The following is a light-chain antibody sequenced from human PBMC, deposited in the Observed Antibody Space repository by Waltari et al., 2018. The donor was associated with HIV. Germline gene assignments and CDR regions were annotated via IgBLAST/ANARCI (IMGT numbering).Light chain of an antibody. Sequence: DVQMTQSPSTLSASVGDTVTITCRASQSISTWLAWDQQKPGKAPKLLIYRASSLQSGVPSRFSGRGSETEFTLTINSLQPDDFATYYCQQYNTYSQTFGQGTKVDIK. V-gene: IGKV1-5*03. CDR3: QQYNTYSQT. J-gene: IGKJ1*01. CDR1: QSISTW. CDR2: RAS.